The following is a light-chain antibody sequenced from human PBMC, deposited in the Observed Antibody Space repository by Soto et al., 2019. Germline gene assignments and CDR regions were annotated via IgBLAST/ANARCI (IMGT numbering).Light chain of an antibody. V-gene: IGKV3-15*01. CDR2: GAS. CDR1: QSVSSN. CDR3: QQYDNWPLYT. J-gene: IGKJ2*01. Sequence: DIVMTQSPATLSVSPGERATLSCRASQSVSSNLAWYQHKPGQAPRLLSYGASTRATGIPARFSGSGSGTEFALTVSGRQSEDLAVYYCQQYDNWPLYTFGQGTKLEIK.